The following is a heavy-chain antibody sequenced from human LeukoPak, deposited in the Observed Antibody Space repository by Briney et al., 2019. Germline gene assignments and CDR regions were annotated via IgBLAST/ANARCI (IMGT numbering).Heavy chain of an antibody. CDR3: ARDLVGPTYY. CDR1: GFTFSSYA. CDR2: ISGSGGST. D-gene: IGHD1-26*01. J-gene: IGHJ4*02. V-gene: IGHV3-23*01. Sequence: PGGSLRLSCAASGFTFSSYAMSWVRQAPGKGLEWVSAISGSGGSTYYADSVKGRFTISRDNSKNTLYLQMNSLRVEDTAVYYCARDLVGPTYYWGQGALVTVSS.